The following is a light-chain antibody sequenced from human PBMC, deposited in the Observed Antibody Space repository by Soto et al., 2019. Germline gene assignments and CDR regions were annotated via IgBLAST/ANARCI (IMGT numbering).Light chain of an antibody. J-gene: IGKJ1*01. CDR3: QQYNSYWWT. Sequence: DIQMTQSPSTLSASVGDRVTITCRASQSISSWLAWYQQKPGKAPKLLIYDASSLESGVPSRFSGSGSGTEFTLTISSLQPDDCATYYCQQYNSYWWTFGQGTKVELK. V-gene: IGKV1-5*01. CDR1: QSISSW. CDR2: DAS.